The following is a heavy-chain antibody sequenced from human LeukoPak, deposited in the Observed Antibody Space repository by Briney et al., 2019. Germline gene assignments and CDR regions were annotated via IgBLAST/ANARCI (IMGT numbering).Heavy chain of an antibody. CDR1: GFTFSSYS. CDR2: ISSSSSYI. CDR3: ARDGSSSSWYPVDYYYGMGV. D-gene: IGHD6-13*01. V-gene: IGHV3-21*01. J-gene: IGHJ6*02. Sequence: PGGSLRLSCAASGFTFSSYSMNWVRQAPGKGLEWVSSISSSSSYIYYADSVKGRFTISRDNAKNSLYLQMNSLRAEDTAVYYCARDGSSSSWYPVDYYYGMGVWGQGTTVTVSS.